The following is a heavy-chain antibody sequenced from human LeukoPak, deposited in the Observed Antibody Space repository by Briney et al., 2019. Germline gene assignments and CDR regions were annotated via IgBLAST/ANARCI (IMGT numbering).Heavy chain of an antibody. J-gene: IGHJ4*02. V-gene: IGHV3-74*01. CDR3: VRLYAY. CDR1: GFTFSNYF. CDR2: ISGDGSST. D-gene: IGHD2/OR15-2a*01. Sequence: PGGSLRLSCTASGFTFSNYFMHWVRQVPGEGPVWVSRISGDGSSTSYADSVKGRFTTSRDNAKNTLSLQMNSLRAEDTALYYCVRLYAYWGQGTLVTVSS.